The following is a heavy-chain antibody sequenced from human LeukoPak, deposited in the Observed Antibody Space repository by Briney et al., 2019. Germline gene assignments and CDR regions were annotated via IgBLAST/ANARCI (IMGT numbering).Heavy chain of an antibody. CDR3: ARDREMRGVRLGAFDI. CDR2: ISYDGSNK. CDR1: GFTFSSYA. D-gene: IGHD3-16*01. Sequence: GRSLRLSCAASGFTFSSYAMHWVRQAPGKGLEWVAVISYDGSNKYYADSVKGRFTISRDNSKNTLYLQMNSLRAEDTAVYYCARDREMRGVRLGAFDIWGQGTMVTVSS. V-gene: IGHV3-30-3*01. J-gene: IGHJ3*02.